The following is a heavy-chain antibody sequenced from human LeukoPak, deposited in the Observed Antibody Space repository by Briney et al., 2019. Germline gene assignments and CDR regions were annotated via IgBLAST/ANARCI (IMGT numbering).Heavy chain of an antibody. D-gene: IGHD6-13*01. J-gene: IGHJ4*02. CDR1: GGTFSSYA. CDR3: ARESSWWGGYYFDY. V-gene: IGHV1-69*04. CDR2: IIPILGIA. Sequence: SVKVSCKASGGTFSSYAISWVRQAPGQGLEWMGRIIPILGIANYAQKFQGRLTITADKSTSTAYMELSSLRSEDTAVYYCARESSWWGGYYFDYWGQGTLVTVSS.